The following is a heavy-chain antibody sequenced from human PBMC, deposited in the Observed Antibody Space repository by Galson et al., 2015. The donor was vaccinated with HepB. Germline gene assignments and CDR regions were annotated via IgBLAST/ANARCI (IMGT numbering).Heavy chain of an antibody. D-gene: IGHD3-9*01. V-gene: IGHV1-46*03. CDR1: GYTFTSYY. J-gene: IGHJ6*02. CDR3: ARATGYERYFDWLFPDYYYYYGMDV. CDR2: INPSGGST. Sequence: SVKVSCKASGYTFTSYYMHWVRQAPGQGLEWMGIINPSGGSTSYAQKFQGRVTMTRDTSTSTVYMELSSLRSEDTAVYYCARATGYERYFDWLFPDYYYYYGMDVWGQGTTVTVSS.